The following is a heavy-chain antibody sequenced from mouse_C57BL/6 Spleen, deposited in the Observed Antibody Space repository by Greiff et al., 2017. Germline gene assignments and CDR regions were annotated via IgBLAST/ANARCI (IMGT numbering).Heavy chain of an antibody. J-gene: IGHJ3*01. Sequence: QVQLQQSGAELVRPGSSVKLSCKASGYTFTSYWMHWVKQRPIQGLEWIGNIDPSDSETHYNQKFKDKATLTVDKSSSTADMQLSSLTSEDSAVYYCARGYYGNYEGFAYWGQGTLVTVSA. CDR2: IDPSDSET. CDR1: GYTFTSYW. D-gene: IGHD2-1*01. V-gene: IGHV1-52*01. CDR3: ARGYYGNYEGFAY.